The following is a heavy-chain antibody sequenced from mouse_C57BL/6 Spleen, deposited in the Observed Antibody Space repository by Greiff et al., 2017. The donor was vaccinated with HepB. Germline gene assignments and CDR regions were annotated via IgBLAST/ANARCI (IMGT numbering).Heavy chain of an antibody. Sequence: VKLQQPGAELVKPGASVKLSCKASGYTFTSYWMHWVKQRPGRGLEWIGRIDPNSGGTKYNEKFKSKATLTVDKPSSTAYMQLSSLTSEDSAVYYCARSRDRSSLYFDYWGQGTTLTVSS. CDR2: IDPNSGGT. CDR3: ARSRDRSSLYFDY. V-gene: IGHV1-72*01. CDR1: GYTFTSYW. D-gene: IGHD1-1*01. J-gene: IGHJ2*01.